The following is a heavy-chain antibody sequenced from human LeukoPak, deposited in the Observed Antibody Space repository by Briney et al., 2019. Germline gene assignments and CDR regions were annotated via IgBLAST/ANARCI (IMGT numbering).Heavy chain of an antibody. J-gene: IGHJ4*02. CDR3: ARALGYYDSSGLDY. CDR2: INPNSGGT. CDR1: GYTFTGYY. D-gene: IGHD3-22*01. Sequence: GASVKVSCKASGYTFTGYYMHWVRQAPGQGLEWMGWINPNSGGTNYAQKFQGRVTMTRDTSISTAYMELSRLRSDDTAVYYCARALGYYDSSGLDYWGQGTLVTVSS. V-gene: IGHV1-2*02.